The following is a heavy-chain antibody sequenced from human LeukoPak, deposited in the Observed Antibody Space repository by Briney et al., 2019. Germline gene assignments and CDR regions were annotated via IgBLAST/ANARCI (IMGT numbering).Heavy chain of an antibody. CDR1: GFTFSSYS. D-gene: IGHD3-22*01. Sequence: GGSLRLSCAASGFTFSSYSMNWVRQALGKGLEWVSYISSSGSTIYYADSVKGRFTISRDNSKNTLYLQMNSLRAEDTAVYYCAKAKRSTRHYDSSGPFDYWGQGTLVTVSS. CDR2: ISSSGSTI. V-gene: IGHV3-48*01. J-gene: IGHJ4*02. CDR3: AKAKRSTRHYDSSGPFDY.